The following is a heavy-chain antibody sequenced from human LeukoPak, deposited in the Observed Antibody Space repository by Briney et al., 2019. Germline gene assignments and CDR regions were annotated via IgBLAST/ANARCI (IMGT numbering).Heavy chain of an antibody. CDR3: VRDSLQLDVWWDDTFDS. J-gene: IGHJ3*02. CDR2: IYYSGST. D-gene: IGHD1-1*01. V-gene: IGHV4-59*01. CDR1: GGSIGRYY. Sequence: SETLSLTCTVSGGSIGRYYWSWVRQPPGKGLEWIGHIYYSGSTNYNPSLRGRVTISVDTSKNQFSLKLSSVTAADTAVYYSVRDSLQLDVWWDDTFDSWGQGTMVTVSS.